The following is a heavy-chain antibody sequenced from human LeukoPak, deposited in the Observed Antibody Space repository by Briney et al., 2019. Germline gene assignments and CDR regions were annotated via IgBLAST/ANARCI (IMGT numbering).Heavy chain of an antibody. CDR2: IYYSGST. CDR3: SANYHATTSVRYFVWYVGSPANDY. CDR1: GGSISTRSYY. D-gene: IGHD3-9*01. V-gene: IGHV4-39*01. J-gene: IGHJ4*02. Sequence: SETLSLTCTVSGGSISTRSYYWGWIRQPPGKGPEWIGSIYYSGSTYYNPSLKSRVTISVDTSKNQFSLKLSSVTAADTAVYYFSANYHATTSVRYFVWYVGSPANDYWGQGTLVTVSS.